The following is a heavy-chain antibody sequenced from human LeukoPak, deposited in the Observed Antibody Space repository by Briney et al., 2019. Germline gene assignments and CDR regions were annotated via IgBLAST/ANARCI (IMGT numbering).Heavy chain of an antibody. V-gene: IGHV3-33*06. D-gene: IGHD3-10*01. Sequence: PGGSLRLSCAASGFIFSSYGVHWVRQAPGKGLECVAVIYYDGSIKYYADSLEGRFTISRDNSKNTLYLQMNSLRAEDTAVYYCAKDRDRFENLDYWGQGTLVTVSS. J-gene: IGHJ4*02. CDR1: GFIFSSYG. CDR3: AKDRDRFENLDY. CDR2: IYYDGSIK.